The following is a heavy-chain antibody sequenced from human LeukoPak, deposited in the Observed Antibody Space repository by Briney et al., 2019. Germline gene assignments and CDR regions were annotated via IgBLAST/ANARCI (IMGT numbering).Heavy chain of an antibody. J-gene: IGHJ4*02. CDR1: GFTFDDYA. D-gene: IGHD6-19*01. CDR3: AEDMDSSGWYGGYFDY. Sequence: RPGGSLRLSCAASGFTFDDYAMHWVRHAPGKGLEWVSGISWNSGSIGYADSVKGRFTISRDNAKNSLYLQMNSLRAEDTALYYCAEDMDSSGWYGGYFDYWGQGTLVTVSS. V-gene: IGHV3-9*01. CDR2: ISWNSGSI.